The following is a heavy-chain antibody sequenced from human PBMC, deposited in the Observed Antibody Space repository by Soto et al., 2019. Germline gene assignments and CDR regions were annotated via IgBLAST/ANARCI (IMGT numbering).Heavy chain of an antibody. CDR1: GYSFTSYW. CDR2: IYPGDSDT. V-gene: IGHV5-51*01. Sequence: GESLKISCKGSGYSFTSYWIGWVRQMPGKGLEWMGIIYPGDSDTRYSPSFQGQVTISADKSISTAYLQWSSLKASDTAMYYCASSPPYCSSTSCYAGGFDPWGQGTLVTVSS. D-gene: IGHD2-2*01. CDR3: ASSPPYCSSTSCYAGGFDP. J-gene: IGHJ5*02.